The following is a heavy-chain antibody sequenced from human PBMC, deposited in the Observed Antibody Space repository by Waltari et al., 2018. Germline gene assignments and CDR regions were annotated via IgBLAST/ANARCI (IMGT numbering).Heavy chain of an antibody. J-gene: IGHJ2*01. CDR3: AKDTPDYYDSSGYYTAVDWYFDL. CDR2: ISGSGGST. D-gene: IGHD3-22*01. Sequence: EVQLLESGGGLVQPGGSLRLSCAASGFTFSSYAMSWVRQAPGKGLEWVSAISGSGGSTYYADAVKGRFTISRDNSKNTLYLQMNSLRAEDTAVYYCAKDTPDYYDSSGYYTAVDWYFDLWGRGTLVTVSS. V-gene: IGHV3-23*01. CDR1: GFTFSSYA.